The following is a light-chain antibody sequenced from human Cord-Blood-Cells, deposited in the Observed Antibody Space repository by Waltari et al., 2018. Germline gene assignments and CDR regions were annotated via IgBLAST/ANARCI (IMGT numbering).Light chain of an antibody. J-gene: IGKJ4*01. Sequence: DIVLTQSPATLSSSPGHRAPLTCRASQSVSSSYLAWYQQKPGQPPRLLIYGASSRATGIPDRISGSGSGTDFTLTSSRLEPEDFAVYYCQQYGSSPTFGGGTKVEIK. CDR1: QSVSSSY. CDR2: GAS. V-gene: IGKV3-20*01. CDR3: QQYGSSPT.